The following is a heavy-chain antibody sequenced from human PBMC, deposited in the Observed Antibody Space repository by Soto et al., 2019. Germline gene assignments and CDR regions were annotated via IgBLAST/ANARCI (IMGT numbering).Heavy chain of an antibody. CDR1: GYTFTSYD. V-gene: IGHV1-8*01. CDR2: MNPNSGNT. D-gene: IGHD6-19*01. J-gene: IGHJ6*02. CDR3: ARGYSSGYGMDV. Sequence: ASVKVSCKASGYTFTSYDINWVRQATGQGLEWMGWMNPNSGNTDYAQKFQGRVTMTRNTSISTAYMELSSLRSEDTAVYYCARGYSSGYGMDVWGQGTTVTVSS.